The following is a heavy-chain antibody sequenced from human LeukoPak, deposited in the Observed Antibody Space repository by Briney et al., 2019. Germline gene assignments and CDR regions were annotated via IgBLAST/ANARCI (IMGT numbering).Heavy chain of an antibody. Sequence: ASVKVSCKASGYTFTSYGISWVRQAPGQGLEWMGWISAYNGNTNDAQKLQGRVTMTSDTSTSTAYMELRSLRSDDTAVYYCARRDDYGSAFDIWGQGTMVTVSS. J-gene: IGHJ3*02. D-gene: IGHD4-17*01. CDR2: ISAYNGNT. CDR1: GYTFTSYG. CDR3: ARRDDYGSAFDI. V-gene: IGHV1-18*01.